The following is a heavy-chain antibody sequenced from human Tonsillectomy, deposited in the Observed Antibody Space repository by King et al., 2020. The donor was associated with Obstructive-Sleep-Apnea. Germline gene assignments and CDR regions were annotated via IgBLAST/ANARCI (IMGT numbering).Heavy chain of an antibody. CDR2: ITGDGGST. CDR1: GFTFDDYA. CDR3: ATDMGAVRGAEVHSLGY. J-gene: IGHJ4*02. Sequence: VQLVESGGVVVQPGGSLRLSCAASGFTFDDYAMHWVRQAPGKGLEWVSLITGDGGSTYYADSVKGRFTISRDNSKNSLYLKLNTLRVEDTALYYCATDMGAVRGAEVHSLGYWGEGALVTVSS. D-gene: IGHD2-21*01. V-gene: IGHV3-43D*03.